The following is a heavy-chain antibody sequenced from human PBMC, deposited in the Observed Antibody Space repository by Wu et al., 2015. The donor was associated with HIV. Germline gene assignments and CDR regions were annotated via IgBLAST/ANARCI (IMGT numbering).Heavy chain of an antibody. CDR2: INPDTGDT. D-gene: IGHD3-9*01. V-gene: IGHV1-2*02. CDR1: GYSFTGYY. J-gene: IGHJ6*03. CDR3: ARDWRFRGVFDDLYMDV. Sequence: VQLEQSGAQIQKSGASVTVSCKTSGYSFTGYYIHWVRQAPGQGLQWMGYINPDTGDTKYSQNFKGSVTMGTDTSLNTVYMVLTRPRLNDTAIYYCARDWRFRGVFDDLYMDVWGNGTTVVVSS.